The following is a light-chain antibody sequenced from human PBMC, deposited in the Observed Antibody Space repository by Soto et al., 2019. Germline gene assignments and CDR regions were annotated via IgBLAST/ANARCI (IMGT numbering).Light chain of an antibody. J-gene: IGLJ2*01. V-gene: IGLV1-44*01. CDR1: SSNIETNT. CDR2: NNN. CDR3: AGWDDSLSGMV. Sequence: QSALTQPPSASGTPGQTVTISCSGSSSNIETNTVDWYQHLPGTAPTVLIFNNNQRPSGVPDRFSGSKSGTSASLAISGLQSEDEADYYCAGWDDSLSGMVFGGGTKVTVL.